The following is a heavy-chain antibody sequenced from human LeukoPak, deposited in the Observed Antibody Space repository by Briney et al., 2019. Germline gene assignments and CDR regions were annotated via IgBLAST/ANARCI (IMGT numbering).Heavy chain of an antibody. V-gene: IGHV2-70*11. J-gene: IGHJ4*02. CDR2: IDWDDDK. Sequence: SGPALVKPTQTLTLTCSFSGFSLSTSGVCVSWIRQPPGKALEWLARIDWDDDKYYSTSLETRLTISKDTSKNQVVLIMTNMDTVDTATYYCARSNYFDTPLDFWGQGTLVTVSS. D-gene: IGHD3-22*01. CDR1: GFSLSTSGVC. CDR3: ARSNYFDTPLDF.